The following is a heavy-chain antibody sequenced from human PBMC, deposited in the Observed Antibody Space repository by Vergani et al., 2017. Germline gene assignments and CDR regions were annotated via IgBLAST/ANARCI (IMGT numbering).Heavy chain of an antibody. J-gene: IGHJ3*02. CDR1: GYTFTSYD. V-gene: IGHV1-8*01. CDR2: MNPNSGNT. CDR3: AIFPGKYTAMAVDI. Sequence: QVQLVQSGAEVKKPGASVKVSCKASGYTFTSYDINWVRQATGQGLEWMGWMNPNSGNTGYAQKFQGRVTMTRNTSISTAYMELSSLRSEDTAVYYCAIFPGKYTAMAVDIWGQGTMVTVSS. D-gene: IGHD5-18*01.